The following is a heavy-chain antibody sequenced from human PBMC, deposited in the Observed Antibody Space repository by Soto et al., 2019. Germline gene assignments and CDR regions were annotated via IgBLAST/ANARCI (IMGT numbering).Heavy chain of an antibody. CDR2: ISYDGSNK. D-gene: IGHD3-16*01. J-gene: IGHJ6*03. V-gene: IGHV3-30*18. CDR3: AKQAYKTKSNYYYYYMDV. Sequence: QVQLVESGGGVVQPGRSLRLSCAASGFTFSSYGMHWVRQAPGKGLEWVAVISYDGSNKYYADSVKGRFTISRDNSKNTLSLQMNSLRAEDTAVYYCAKQAYKTKSNYYYYYMDVWGKGTTVTVSS. CDR1: GFTFSSYG.